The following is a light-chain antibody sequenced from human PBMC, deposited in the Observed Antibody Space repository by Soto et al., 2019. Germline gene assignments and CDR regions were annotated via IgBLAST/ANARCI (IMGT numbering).Light chain of an antibody. CDR2: IAS. CDR1: QSVSSNY. CDR3: QQYGTSPWT. Sequence: EIVLTQSPGTLSMFAGERATLSCRATQSVSSNYLAWYQQKPGQAPRLLIYIASRRATGIPDRFSGSGSGTAFTLTISRLEPEYFAVYYCQQYGTSPWTFGQGTKVELK. V-gene: IGKV3-20*01. J-gene: IGKJ1*01.